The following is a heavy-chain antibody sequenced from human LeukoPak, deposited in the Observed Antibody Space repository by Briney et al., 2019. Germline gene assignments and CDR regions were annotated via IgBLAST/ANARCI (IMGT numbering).Heavy chain of an antibody. V-gene: IGHV3-21*01. D-gene: IGHD6-13*01. CDR2: ISSSSSYI. J-gene: IGHJ6*02. CDR3: ARYAYSSSWYRYGMDV. CDR1: GFTFSSYS. Sequence: PGGSLRLSCAASGFTFSSYSMNWVRQAPGKGLEWVSSISSSSSYIYYADSVKGRFTISRDNAKSSLYLQMNSLRAEDTAVYYCARYAYSSSWYRYGMDVWGQGTTVTVSS.